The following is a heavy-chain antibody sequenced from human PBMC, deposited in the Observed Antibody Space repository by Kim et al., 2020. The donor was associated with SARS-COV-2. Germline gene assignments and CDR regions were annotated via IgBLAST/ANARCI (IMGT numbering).Heavy chain of an antibody. Sequence: ASVKVSCKASGYTFTSYGISWVRQAPGKGLEWMGWISAYNGNTNYAQKLQGRVTMTTDTSTSTAYMELRSLRSDDTAVYYCARVVGNIAAAYVDYWGQGTLVTVSS. CDR3: ARVVGNIAAAYVDY. V-gene: IGHV1-18*01. J-gene: IGHJ4*02. D-gene: IGHD6-13*01. CDR2: ISAYNGNT. CDR1: GYTFTSYG.